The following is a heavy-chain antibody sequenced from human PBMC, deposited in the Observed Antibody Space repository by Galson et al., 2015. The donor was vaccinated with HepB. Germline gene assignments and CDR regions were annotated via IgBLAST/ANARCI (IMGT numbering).Heavy chain of an antibody. V-gene: IGHV4-39*01. D-gene: IGHD4-23*01. CDR2: LYYSGRT. J-gene: IGHJ3*01. CDR1: GASITSRSYH. Sequence: LSLTCTVSGASITSRSYHWGWIRQPPGKGLEWIGSLYYSGRTYYNPSLKSRVTISVDTSKNQFSLKLSSVTAADTAVYYCASPTTVVTPDAFDVWGQGTMVTVSS. CDR3: ASPTTVVTPDAFDV.